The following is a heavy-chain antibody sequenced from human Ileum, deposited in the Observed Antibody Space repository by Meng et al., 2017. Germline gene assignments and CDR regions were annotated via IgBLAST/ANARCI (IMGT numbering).Heavy chain of an antibody. Sequence: QVQLVQAGAEVGKPGASVKVSCKSSGITLTGYYIHWVRQAPGQGLEWMGQIKFNDGGTYYVQKFEGRVTLTRDRSINTAYMELSSLKSDDTAVYYCARENWYYDYWGQGTLVTVSS. CDR2: IKFNDGGT. CDR1: GITLTGYY. CDR3: ARENWYYDY. J-gene: IGHJ4*02. V-gene: IGHV1-2*06. D-gene: IGHD3-10*01.